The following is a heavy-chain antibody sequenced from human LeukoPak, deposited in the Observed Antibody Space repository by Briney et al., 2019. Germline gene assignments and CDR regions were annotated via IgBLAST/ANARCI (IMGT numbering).Heavy chain of an antibody. CDR1: GFTFSSYS. J-gene: IGHJ6*02. D-gene: IGHD1-26*01. CDR2: MDQGGSEK. V-gene: IGHV3-7*01. CDR3: ARDRIVGTNYLGYGLDV. Sequence: PGGSLRLSCAASGFTFSSYSMTWVRQAPWKGLEWVANMDQGGSEKYYVDSVKGRFTISRDNAKNSLYLQMNSLRAEDTAVYFCARDRIVGTNYLGYGLDVWGQGTTVTVS.